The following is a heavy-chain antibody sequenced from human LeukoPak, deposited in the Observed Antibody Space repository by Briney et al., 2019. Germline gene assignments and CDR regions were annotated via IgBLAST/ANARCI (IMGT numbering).Heavy chain of an antibody. V-gene: IGHV3-48*03. Sequence: PGGSLRLPCAASGFSLSSYEVNWVRQAPGKGLEWVSYISTSGSTKYYADSVKGRFTISRDNAENSLYLQMNSLRAEDTAVYYCARRYCSSTSCTLDYWGQGTLVTVSS. CDR1: GFSLSSYE. J-gene: IGHJ4*02. D-gene: IGHD2-2*01. CDR2: ISTSGSTK. CDR3: ARRYCSSTSCTLDY.